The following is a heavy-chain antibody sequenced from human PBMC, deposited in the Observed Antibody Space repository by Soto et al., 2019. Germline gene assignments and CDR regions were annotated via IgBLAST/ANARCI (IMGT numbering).Heavy chain of an antibody. V-gene: IGHV4-31*03. CDR1: GGSISSGGYY. CDR3: ARDLYYYDSSGYYGSYYGMDV. CDR2: IYYSGST. J-gene: IGHJ6*02. D-gene: IGHD3-22*01. Sequence: QVQLQESGPGLVKPSQTLSLTCTVSGGSISSGGYYWSWIRQHPGKGLEWIGYIYYSGSTYYNPSLKSRVTISVDTSKNQFSLKLSSVTAAATAVYYCARDLYYYDSSGYYGSYYGMDVWGQGTTVTVSS.